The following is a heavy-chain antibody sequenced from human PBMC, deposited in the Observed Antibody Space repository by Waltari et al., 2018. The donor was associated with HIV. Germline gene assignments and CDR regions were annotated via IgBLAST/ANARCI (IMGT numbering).Heavy chain of an antibody. CDR1: GFTFSSYA. Sequence: EVQLLESGGGLVQPGGSLRLSCAASGFTFSSYAMNWVRQAPGRGLEWVSVIRGSGESIYYADSVKGRFTISRDNSKNTLYLQMNSLRAEDTAVYYCAKDLTTETIGYFDYWGQGTLVTVSS. D-gene: IGHD4-17*01. V-gene: IGHV3-23*01. CDR2: IRGSGESI. J-gene: IGHJ4*02. CDR3: AKDLTTETIGYFDY.